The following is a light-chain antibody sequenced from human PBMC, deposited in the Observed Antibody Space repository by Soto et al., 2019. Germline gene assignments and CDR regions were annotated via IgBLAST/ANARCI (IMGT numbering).Light chain of an antibody. J-gene: IGLJ3*02. Sequence: QSALTQPPSASGSPGQSVTISCTGTNNDIGGYTYVSWYQQLPGKAPKLMIYEVSKRPSGVPDRFSGSKSGNTASLTVSGLQAEDEADYYCSSYAGSNNFEVFGGGTKLTVL. CDR1: NNDIGGYTY. CDR3: SSYAGSNNFEV. CDR2: EVS. V-gene: IGLV2-8*01.